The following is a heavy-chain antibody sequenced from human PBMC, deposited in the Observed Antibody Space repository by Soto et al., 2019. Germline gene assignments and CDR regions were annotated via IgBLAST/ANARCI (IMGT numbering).Heavy chain of an antibody. CDR2: ISRSGTT. Sequence: QVQLQQWGAGLLKPSETLSLSCAVYGGYFNDNYYTWFRQPPGKGLEWIGEISRSGTTKYIPSLTSRASNSFDTSKTQVSLKVTSVTAADTALYYCATSLWFGTQVELWGQGALVTVSS. CDR3: ATSLWFGTQVEL. D-gene: IGHD3-10*01. J-gene: IGHJ5*02. CDR1: GGYFNDNY. V-gene: IGHV4-34*01.